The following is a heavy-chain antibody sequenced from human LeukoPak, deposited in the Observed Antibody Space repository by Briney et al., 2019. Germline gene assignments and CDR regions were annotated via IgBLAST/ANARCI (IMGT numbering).Heavy chain of an antibody. Sequence: ASLKVSCKASGYTFTSYDINWVRQATGQGLEWMGWMNPNSGNTGYAQKFQGRVTITRNTSISTAYMELSSLRSEDTAVYYCARVYRKNWFDPWGQGTLVTVSS. CDR1: GYTFTSYD. J-gene: IGHJ5*02. D-gene: IGHD4-11*01. CDR2: MNPNSGNT. CDR3: ARVYRKNWFDP. V-gene: IGHV1-8*03.